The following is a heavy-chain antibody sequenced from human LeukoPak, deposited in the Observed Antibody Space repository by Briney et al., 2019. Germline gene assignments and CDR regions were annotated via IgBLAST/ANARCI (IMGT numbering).Heavy chain of an antibody. CDR3: AKKHEVGATSLNDAFDI. J-gene: IGHJ3*02. Sequence: RAGGSLRLSCAASGFTFDDYGMSWVRQAPGKGLEWVSGINWNGGSTGYADSVKGRFTISRDNAKNSLYLQINSLRAEDKAVYYCAKKHEVGATSLNDAFDIWGQGTMVTVSS. CDR1: GFTFDDYG. V-gene: IGHV3-20*04. D-gene: IGHD1-26*01. CDR2: INWNGGST.